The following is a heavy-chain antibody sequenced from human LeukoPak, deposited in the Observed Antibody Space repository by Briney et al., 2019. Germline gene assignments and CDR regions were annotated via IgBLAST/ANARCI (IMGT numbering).Heavy chain of an antibody. Sequence: GASVKVSCKASGYTFTSYDINWVRQAPGQGPEWMGWMNPNSGNTDYAQKFQGRVTMTRNTSISTAYMELSSLRSEDTAVYYCASCGGGGGSCYGVRHYYGMDVWGQGTTVTVSS. D-gene: IGHD2-15*01. V-gene: IGHV1-8*01. CDR1: GYTFTSYD. CDR3: ASCGGGGGSCYGVRHYYGMDV. J-gene: IGHJ6*02. CDR2: MNPNSGNT.